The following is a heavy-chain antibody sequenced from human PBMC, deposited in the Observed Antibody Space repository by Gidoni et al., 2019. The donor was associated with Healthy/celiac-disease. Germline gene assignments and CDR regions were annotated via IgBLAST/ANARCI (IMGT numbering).Heavy chain of an antibody. CDR1: GFTFSYVW. CDR2: IKSKTDGGTT. J-gene: IGHJ4*02. V-gene: IGHV3-15*01. Sequence: EVQLVESGGGLVKPGGSLRLSCAASGFTFSYVWMSWVRQAPGKGLEWVGRIKSKTDGGTTDYAAPVKGRFTISRDDSKNTLYLQMNSLKTEDTAVYYCTTEEQLVLGYYFDYWGQGTLVTVSS. CDR3: TTEEQLVLGYYFDY. D-gene: IGHD6-13*01.